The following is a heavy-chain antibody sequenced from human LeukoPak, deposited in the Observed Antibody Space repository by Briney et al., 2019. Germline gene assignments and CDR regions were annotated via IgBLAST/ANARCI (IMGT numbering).Heavy chain of an antibody. CDR1: GYTFTGYY. Sequence: ASVKVSCKASGYTFTGYYMHWVRQAPGQGLEWMGRINPNSGGTNYAQKFQGRVTMTRDTSISTAYMELSRLRSDDTAVYYCATGIAAAGGIDYWGQGTLVTVSS. J-gene: IGHJ4*02. CDR2: INPNSGGT. CDR3: ATGIAAAGGIDY. V-gene: IGHV1-2*06. D-gene: IGHD6-13*01.